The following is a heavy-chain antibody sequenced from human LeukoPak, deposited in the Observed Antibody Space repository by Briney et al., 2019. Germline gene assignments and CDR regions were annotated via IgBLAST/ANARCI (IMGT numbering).Heavy chain of an antibody. CDR1: GGSFSGYY. CDR3: ARTTKDLGYCSSTSCPIFDY. J-gene: IGHJ4*02. Sequence: SETLSLTCAVYGGSFSGYYWSWIRQPPGRGREWSGEINHRGSTNYNPSPKSRVTISVDTSKNQFSLKLSSVTAADTAVYYCARTTKDLGYCSSTSCPIFDYWGQGTLVTVSS. CDR2: INHRGST. D-gene: IGHD2-2*01. V-gene: IGHV4-34*01.